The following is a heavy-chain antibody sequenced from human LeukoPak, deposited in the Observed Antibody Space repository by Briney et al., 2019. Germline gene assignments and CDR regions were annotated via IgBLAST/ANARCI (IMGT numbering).Heavy chain of an antibody. CDR3: ASCTYYDILTGYPWPIDY. J-gene: IGHJ4*02. D-gene: IGHD3-9*01. Sequence: PGRSLRLSCAASGFTFSSYGMHWVRQAPGKGLEWVAVIWYDGSNKYYADSVKGRFTISRDNSKNTLYLQMNSLRAEDTAVYYCASCTYYDILTGYPWPIDYWGQGTLVTVPS. V-gene: IGHV3-33*01. CDR2: IWYDGSNK. CDR1: GFTFSSYG.